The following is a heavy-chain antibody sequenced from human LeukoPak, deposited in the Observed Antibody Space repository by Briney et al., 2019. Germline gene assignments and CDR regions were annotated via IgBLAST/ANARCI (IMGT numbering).Heavy chain of an antibody. V-gene: IGHV4-38-2*02. Sequence: SETLSLTCTVSGYSISSGYYWGWIRQPPGKGLEWIGSIYHSGSTYYDPSLKSRVTISVDTSRNQFSLKLNSVTAADTAVYFCAREGSRDFDYWGQGTLVTVSS. CDR1: GYSISSGYY. J-gene: IGHJ4*02. CDR3: AREGSRDFDY. CDR2: IYHSGST.